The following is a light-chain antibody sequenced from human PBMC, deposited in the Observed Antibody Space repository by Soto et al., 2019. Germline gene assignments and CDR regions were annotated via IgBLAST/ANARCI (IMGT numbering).Light chain of an antibody. Sequence: DIQMTPSPSTLSASVGDIVTITCRASQSISKWVAWYQQRPGKAPELLIYDASNLQSGVPSRFSGSGSGTQFTLTISRLQPDDFGTYYCQQYNDYLFGQGTKGDIK. CDR1: QSISKW. CDR2: DAS. V-gene: IGKV1-5*01. J-gene: IGKJ1*01. CDR3: QQYNDYL.